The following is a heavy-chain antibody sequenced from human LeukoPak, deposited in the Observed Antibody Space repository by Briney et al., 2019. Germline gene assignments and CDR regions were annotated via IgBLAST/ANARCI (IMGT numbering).Heavy chain of an antibody. CDR3: ARERGAGLSSSWIDY. Sequence: PGGSLRLSCAASGFTFSSYSMNWVRQAPGKGLEWVSSISNSSSYIHYADSVKGRFTISRDNAKNSLYLQMNSLRAEDTAVYYCARERGAGLSSSWIDYWGQGTLVTVSS. CDR2: ISNSSSYI. J-gene: IGHJ4*02. CDR1: GFTFSSYS. V-gene: IGHV3-21*01. D-gene: IGHD6-13*01.